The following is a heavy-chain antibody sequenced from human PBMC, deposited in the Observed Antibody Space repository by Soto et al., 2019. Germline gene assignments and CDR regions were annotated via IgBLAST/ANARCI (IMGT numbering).Heavy chain of an antibody. D-gene: IGHD3-22*01. Sequence: GGSLRLSCAASGFTFSSYSMNWVRQAPGKGLEWVSSISSSSSYIYYADSVKGRFTISRDNAKNSLYLQMNSLRAEDTAVYYCARDGSYYDSSGYWVNWFDPWGQGTLVTVSS. J-gene: IGHJ5*02. V-gene: IGHV3-21*01. CDR3: ARDGSYYDSSGYWVNWFDP. CDR1: GFTFSSYS. CDR2: ISSSSSYI.